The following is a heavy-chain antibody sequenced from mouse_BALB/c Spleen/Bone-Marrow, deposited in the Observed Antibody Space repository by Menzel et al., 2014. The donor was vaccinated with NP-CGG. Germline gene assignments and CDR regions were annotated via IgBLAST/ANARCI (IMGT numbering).Heavy chain of an antibody. J-gene: IGHJ1*01. CDR2: IGPYNGGT. CDR3: TREHGWYFDV. Sequence: VQLKESGPELVKPGASVKVSCKASGYSFTDYNMYWVKQSHGKSLERIGYIGPYNGGTTYNQKFKGKATLTADKSSSTAFMHLNSLTSEDSSVYYCTREHGWYFDVWGAGTTVTVSS. CDR1: GYSFTDYN. V-gene: IGHV1S135*01.